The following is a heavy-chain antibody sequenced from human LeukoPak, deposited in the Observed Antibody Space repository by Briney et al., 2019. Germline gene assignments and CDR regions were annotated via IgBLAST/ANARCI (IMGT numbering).Heavy chain of an antibody. CDR1: GFSFSNYW. Sequence: GGSLRLSCEASGFSFSNYWMSWVRQAPGKGLEWVAHIKPDGSEKNYVDSVKGRFNLFRDDAKNSVYLQMNSLRVEDTAVYYCARDSGSGGPWGQGTPVTVSS. J-gene: IGHJ5*02. CDR2: IKPDGSEK. D-gene: IGHD6-19*01. CDR3: ARDSGSGGP. V-gene: IGHV3-7*01.